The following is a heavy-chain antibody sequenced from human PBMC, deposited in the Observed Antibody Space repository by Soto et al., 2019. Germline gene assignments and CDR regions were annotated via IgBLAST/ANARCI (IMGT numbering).Heavy chain of an antibody. Sequence: QVQLQESGPGLVKPSQTLLLTCTVSGDSIRSGDYYWNWIRQPPGKGLEWIGYIYYSGSTSYKPSLKSRIAISVDTSKNQFSLKLTSLTAADTAVYFCARADSTPWKTRSFDYWCLGALVTVSS. CDR1: GDSIRSGDYY. CDR3: ARADSTPWKTRSFDY. D-gene: IGHD1-1*01. J-gene: IGHJ4*02. CDR2: IYYSGST. V-gene: IGHV4-30-4*01.